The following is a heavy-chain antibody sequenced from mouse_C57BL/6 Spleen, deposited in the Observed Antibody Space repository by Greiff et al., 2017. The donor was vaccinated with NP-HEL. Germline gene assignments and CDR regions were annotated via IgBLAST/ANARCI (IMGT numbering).Heavy chain of an antibody. CDR2: ISSGSSTI. CDR1: GFTFSDYG. CDR3: ARKNGFEGAMDY. D-gene: IGHD2-2*01. Sequence: EVKLMESGGGLVKPGGSLKLSCAASGFTFSDYGMHWVRQAPEKGLEWVAYISSGSSTIYYADTVKGRFTISRDNAKNTLFLQMTSLRSEDTAMYYCARKNGFEGAMDYWGQGTSVTVSS. J-gene: IGHJ4*01. V-gene: IGHV5-17*01.